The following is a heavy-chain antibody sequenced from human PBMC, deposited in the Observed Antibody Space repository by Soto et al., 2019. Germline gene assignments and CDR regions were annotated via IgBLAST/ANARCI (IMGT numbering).Heavy chain of an antibody. D-gene: IGHD2-21*01. CDR2: INPNCGST. Sequence: QVQLVQSGAEVTKPGASVKVSCKASGYIFIHYYRHWVRQAPGQGLEFMGIINPNCGSTNYAQKFQGRVTVTSETATSTVSMELNSLGSDDTAVYFCARSLLQGDFWGQGTLVTVSS. CDR1: GYIFIHYY. V-gene: IGHV1-46*01. CDR3: ARSLLQGDF. J-gene: IGHJ4*02.